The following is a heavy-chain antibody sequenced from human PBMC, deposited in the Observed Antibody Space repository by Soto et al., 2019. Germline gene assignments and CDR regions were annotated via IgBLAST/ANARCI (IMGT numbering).Heavy chain of an antibody. CDR1: GYTFTSYG. Sequence: ASVKVPCKASGYTFTSYGISWVRQAPGQGLEWMGWISAYNGNTNYAQKLQGRVTMTTDTSTSTAYMELRSLRSDDTAVYYCARDLGITFGGVIVIPGVGDYYYGMDVWGQGTTVTVSS. D-gene: IGHD3-16*02. J-gene: IGHJ6*02. CDR2: ISAYNGNT. V-gene: IGHV1-18*01. CDR3: ARDLGITFGGVIVIPGVGDYYYGMDV.